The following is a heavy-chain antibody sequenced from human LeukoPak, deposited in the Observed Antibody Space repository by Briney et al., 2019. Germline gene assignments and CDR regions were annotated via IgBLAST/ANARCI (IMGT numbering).Heavy chain of an antibody. CDR1: GGSISSYY. V-gene: IGHV4-59*12. Sequence: SETLSLTCTVSGGSISSYYWSWIRQPPGKGLEWIGYIYYSGSTNYNPSLKSRVTISVDTSKNQFSLKLSSVTAADTAVYYCARDRPGWSPSGYYPGIDYWGQGTLVTVSS. D-gene: IGHD3-9*01. J-gene: IGHJ4*02. CDR2: IYYSGST. CDR3: ARDRPGWSPSGYYPGIDY.